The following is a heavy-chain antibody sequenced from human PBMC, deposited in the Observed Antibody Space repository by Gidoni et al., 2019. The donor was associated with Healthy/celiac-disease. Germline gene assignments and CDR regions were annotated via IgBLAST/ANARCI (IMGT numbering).Heavy chain of an antibody. D-gene: IGHD3-22*01. Sequence: EVQLVESGGGLVQPGRSLRLSCAASGFTFDDYAMHWVRQAPVKGLEWVSGISWNSVSIGYADSVKCRFTISRDNAKNSLYLQMNSLRAEDTALYYCAKDIVYYDTSGFDYWGQGTLVTVSS. V-gene: IGHV3-9*01. CDR1: GFTFDDYA. CDR3: AKDIVYYDTSGFDY. CDR2: ISWNSVSI. J-gene: IGHJ4*02.